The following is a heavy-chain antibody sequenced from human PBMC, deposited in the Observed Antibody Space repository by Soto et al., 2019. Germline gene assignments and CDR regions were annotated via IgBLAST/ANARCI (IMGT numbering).Heavy chain of an antibody. J-gene: IGHJ4*02. D-gene: IGHD2-21*02. CDR1: GFTFSGSA. V-gene: IGHV3-73*02. Sequence: EVPLVESGGGLVQPGGSLKLSCAASGFTFSGSAMHWVRQASGKGLEWVGRIRDKANSYATAYTASVKGRFTISRDDSKNTAYLQMDSLNTEDTAVYYCTRLYCGGDCDFDSWGQGTLVTVSS. CDR3: TRLYCGGDCDFDS. CDR2: IRDKANSYAT.